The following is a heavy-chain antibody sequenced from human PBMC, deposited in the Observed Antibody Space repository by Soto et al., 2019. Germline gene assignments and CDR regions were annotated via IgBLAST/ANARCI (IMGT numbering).Heavy chain of an antibody. CDR3: AKDRLGITMVRGVIIHVNYYYYGMDV. Sequence: GGSLRLSCAASGFTFSSYGMHWVRQAPGKGLEWVAVISYDGSNKYYADSVKGRFTISRDNSKNTLYLQMKSLRAEDTAVYYCAKDRLGITMVRGVIIHVNYYYYGMDVWGQGTTVTVYS. CDR2: ISYDGSNK. V-gene: IGHV3-30*18. J-gene: IGHJ6*02. D-gene: IGHD3-10*01. CDR1: GFTFSSYG.